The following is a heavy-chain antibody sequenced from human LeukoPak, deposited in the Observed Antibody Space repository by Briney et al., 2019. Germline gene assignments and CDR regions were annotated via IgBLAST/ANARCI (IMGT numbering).Heavy chain of an antibody. V-gene: IGHV1-18*01. CDR2: TSAYNGNT. Sequence: GASVKVSCKASGYTFTSYGISWVRQAPGQGLEWMGWTSAYNGNTNYAQKLQGRVTMTTDTSTSTAYMELRSLRSDDTAVYYCARDDLIAVAGTFDYWGQGTLVTVSS. J-gene: IGHJ4*02. CDR1: GYTFTSYG. D-gene: IGHD6-19*01. CDR3: ARDDLIAVAGTFDY.